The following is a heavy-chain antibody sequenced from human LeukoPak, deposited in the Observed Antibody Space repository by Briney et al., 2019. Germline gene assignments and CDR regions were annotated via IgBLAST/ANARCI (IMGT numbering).Heavy chain of an antibody. V-gene: IGHV3-48*03. CDR3: VKRSYGDSNYYYYYYMDV. CDR2: ISSSGSTI. Sequence: GGSLRLSCAASGFTFSSYEMNWVRQAPGKGLEWVSYISSSGSTIYYADSVKGRFTISRDNSKNTLDLQMNSLRAEDTAVYYCVKRSYGDSNYYYYYYMDVWGKGTTVTVSS. D-gene: IGHD4-17*01. J-gene: IGHJ6*03. CDR1: GFTFSSYE.